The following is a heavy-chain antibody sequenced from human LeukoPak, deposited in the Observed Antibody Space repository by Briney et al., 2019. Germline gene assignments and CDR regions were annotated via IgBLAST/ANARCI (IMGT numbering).Heavy chain of an antibody. J-gene: IGHJ4*02. D-gene: IGHD5-24*01. CDR1: GYTFTSYG. CDR2: ISAYNGNT. Sequence: ASVTVSCTASGYTFTSYGISWVRQAPGQGLEWMGWISAYNGNTNYAQKLQGRVTMTTDTSTSTAYMELRSLRSDDTAVYYCARDRRWLQSRDFDYWGQGTLVTVSS. CDR3: ARDRRWLQSRDFDY. V-gene: IGHV1-18*01.